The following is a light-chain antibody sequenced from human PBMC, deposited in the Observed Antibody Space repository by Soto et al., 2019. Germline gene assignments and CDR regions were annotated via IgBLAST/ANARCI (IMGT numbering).Light chain of an antibody. CDR1: QSISSW. V-gene: IGKV1-5*01. CDR3: QQYNSYSLT. J-gene: IGKJ1*01. CDR2: DAS. Sequence: DIQMTQSPSTLSASVGDRVTITCRASQSISSWLAWYQQKPGKAPKLLIYDASSLESGVPSRFSGSGSGTDFTLTISSLPPDDFASYYCQQYNSYSLTFGQGTKVEIK.